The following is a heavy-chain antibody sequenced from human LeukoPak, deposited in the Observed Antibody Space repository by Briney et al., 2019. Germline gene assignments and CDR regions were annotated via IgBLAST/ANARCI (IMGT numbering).Heavy chain of an antibody. CDR1: GGTFSSYA. V-gene: IGHV1-69*06. D-gene: IGHD6-19*01. J-gene: IGHJ4*02. CDR2: ISPIFGTA. CDR3: ARLRIVADPRGGDY. Sequence: GASVKVSCKASGGTFSSYAISWVRQAPGQGLEWMGGISPIFGTANYAQKFQGRVTITADKSTSTAYMELSSLRSEDTAVYYCARLRIVADPRGGDYWGQGTLVTVSS.